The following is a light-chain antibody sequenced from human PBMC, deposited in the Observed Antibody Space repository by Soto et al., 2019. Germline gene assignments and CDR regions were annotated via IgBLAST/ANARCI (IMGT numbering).Light chain of an antibody. CDR2: DAS. Sequence: EIVLTQSPATLSLSPGERATLSCRASQSVSSYLAWYQQKPGQAPRLLIYDASNRATGIPARFSGSGSGTAFTLTISSLEPEDFAVYYCQQRSNWPPWTFGQGNKVEIK. CDR3: QQRSNWPPWT. CDR1: QSVSSY. J-gene: IGKJ1*01. V-gene: IGKV3-11*01.